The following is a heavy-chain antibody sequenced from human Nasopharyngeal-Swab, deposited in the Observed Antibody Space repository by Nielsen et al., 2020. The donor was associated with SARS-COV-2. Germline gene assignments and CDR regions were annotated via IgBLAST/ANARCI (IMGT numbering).Heavy chain of an antibody. CDR1: GFTFSSYW. V-gene: IGHV3-74*01. CDR2: INSDGSST. J-gene: IGHJ5*02. D-gene: IGHD3-3*01. Sequence: GGSLRLSCAASGFTFSSYWMHWVRQAPGKGLVWVSRINSDGSSTSYADSVKGRFTISRDNAKNTLYLQMNSLRAEDTAVYCCARGYYDFWSGYAGFDPWGQGTLVTVSS. CDR3: ARGYYDFWSGYAGFDP.